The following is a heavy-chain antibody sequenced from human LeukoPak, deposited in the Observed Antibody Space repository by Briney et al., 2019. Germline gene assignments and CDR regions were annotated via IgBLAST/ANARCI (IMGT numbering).Heavy chain of an antibody. Sequence: GGSLRLSCAASGFAFSSYSMSWVRQAPGKGLEWVSYISSSSSTIYYADSVKGRFTISRDNAKNSLYLQMNSLRAEDTAAYYCARAQPRFFYGSGSYSYIDYWGQGTLVTVSS. D-gene: IGHD3-10*01. CDR2: ISSSSSTI. J-gene: IGHJ4*02. V-gene: IGHV3-48*01. CDR3: ARAQPRFFYGSGSYSYIDY. CDR1: GFAFSSYS.